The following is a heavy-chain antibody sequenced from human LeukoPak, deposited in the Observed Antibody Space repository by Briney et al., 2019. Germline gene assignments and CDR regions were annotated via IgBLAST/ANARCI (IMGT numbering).Heavy chain of an antibody. J-gene: IGHJ4*02. CDR3: AKDSGGIEYSRYYFDY. D-gene: IGHD6-6*01. Sequence: GGSLRLSCAVSGFRVSDYYMSWVRQAPGKGLEWVGLIRDSGEAFYADFVRGRFAISRDNSKNTLYLQMNSLRAEDTAVYYCAKDSGGIEYSRYYFDYWGQGTLVTVSS. V-gene: IGHV3-53*01. CDR2: IRDSGEA. CDR1: GFRVSDYY.